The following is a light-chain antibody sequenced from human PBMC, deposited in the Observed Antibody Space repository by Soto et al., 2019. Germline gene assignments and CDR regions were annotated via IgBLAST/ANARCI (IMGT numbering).Light chain of an antibody. J-gene: IGKJ3*01. CDR1: QGIDHS. CDR3: QAHHSGLPVA. CDR2: SAS. V-gene: IGKV1-27*01. Sequence: DIQMTQSPSSLSASVGDRVTITCRASQGIDHSPPWYQQKPGKVPRLLIYSASTLQSGVPSRFSGSGSGTDFTLTITSLQPEDVATYYCQAHHSGLPVAFGPGTKVDV.